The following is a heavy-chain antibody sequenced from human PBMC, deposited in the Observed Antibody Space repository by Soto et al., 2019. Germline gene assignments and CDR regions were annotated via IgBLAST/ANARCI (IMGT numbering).Heavy chain of an antibody. D-gene: IGHD7-27*01. J-gene: IGHJ4*02. V-gene: IGHV3-23*04. Sequence: VQLVESGGGVVQPGRSLRLSCAASGFTFSNYAMNWVRRAPGKGLEWVSTIGGSGAPTYYADSVKGRFTISRDNSRNTLYLQMNSLRAEDTAIYFCASKLTFGSSSDYWGQGTLVTVSS. CDR3: ASKLTFGSSSDY. CDR1: GFTFSNYA. CDR2: IGGSGAPT.